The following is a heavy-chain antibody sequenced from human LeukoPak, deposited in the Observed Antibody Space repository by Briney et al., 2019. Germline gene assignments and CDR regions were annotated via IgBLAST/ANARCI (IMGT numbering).Heavy chain of an antibody. V-gene: IGHV3-7*01. Sequence: GGSLRLSCAASGFTFSSYRMSWVRQAPGKGLEWVANIKQDGSEKYYVDSVKGRFTISRDNAKNSLYLQMNSLRAEDTAVYYCARDYSGWYYFDYWGQGTLVTVSS. CDR1: GFTFSSYR. D-gene: IGHD6-19*01. CDR3: ARDYSGWYYFDY. J-gene: IGHJ4*02. CDR2: IKQDGSEK.